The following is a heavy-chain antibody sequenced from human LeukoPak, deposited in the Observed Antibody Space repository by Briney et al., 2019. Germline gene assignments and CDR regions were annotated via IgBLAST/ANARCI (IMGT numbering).Heavy chain of an antibody. V-gene: IGHV4-31*03. CDR1: GGSISSSSYY. J-gene: IGHJ4*02. CDR3: ARGIVPGDY. CDR2: IYYSGST. Sequence: SETLSLTCTVSGGSISSSSYYWSWIRQHPGKGLEWIGYIYYSGSTYYNPSLMSRVTISVDTSKNQFSLKLSSVTAADTAVYYCARGIVPGDYWGQGTLVTVSS. D-gene: IGHD1-14*01.